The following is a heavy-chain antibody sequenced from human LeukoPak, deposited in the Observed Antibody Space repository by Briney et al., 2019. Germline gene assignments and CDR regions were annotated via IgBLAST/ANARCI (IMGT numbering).Heavy chain of an antibody. D-gene: IGHD2-2*01. V-gene: IGHV2-70*11. Sequence: SGPALVKPTQTLTLTCTFSGFSLSTSGMCVSWIRQPPGKALEWLARIDWDDDKYYSTSLKTRLTISKDTSKNQVVLTMTNMDPVDTATYYCARIRRKRAGAEGEEYQLLGGAFDIWGQGTMVTVSS. CDR1: GFSLSTSGMC. J-gene: IGHJ3*02. CDR2: IDWDDDK. CDR3: ARIRRKRAGAEGEEYQLLGGAFDI.